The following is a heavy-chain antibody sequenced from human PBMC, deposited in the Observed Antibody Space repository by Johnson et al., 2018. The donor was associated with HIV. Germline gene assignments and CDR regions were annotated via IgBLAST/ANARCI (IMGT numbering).Heavy chain of an antibody. CDR1: GFSFNTYT. CDR3: ARVPGAAAATGAFDI. Sequence: QVQLVESGGGVVQPGKSLRLSCAAAGFSFNTYTMHWVRQAPGKGLEWVAIISADGTNKYYADSVKGRFTISRDNSKNTLYLQMNSLRAEETAVYDCARVPGAAAATGAFDIWGQGTMVTVSS. CDR2: ISADGTNK. V-gene: IGHV3-30-3*01. J-gene: IGHJ3*02. D-gene: IGHD6-13*01.